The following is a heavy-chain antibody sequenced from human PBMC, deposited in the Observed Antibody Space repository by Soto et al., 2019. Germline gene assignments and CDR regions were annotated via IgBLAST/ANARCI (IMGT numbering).Heavy chain of an antibody. D-gene: IGHD2-2*01. V-gene: IGHV1-69*13. CDR3: ARGYCSSTSCLAGYYYYGMDV. Sequence: SVKVSCKASGATFSSYAISWVRQAPGQGLEWMGGIIPIFGTANYAQKFQGRVTITADESTSTAYMELSSLRSEDTAVYYCARGYCSSTSCLAGYYYYGMDVWGQGTTVTVSS. CDR1: GATFSSYA. CDR2: IIPIFGTA. J-gene: IGHJ6*02.